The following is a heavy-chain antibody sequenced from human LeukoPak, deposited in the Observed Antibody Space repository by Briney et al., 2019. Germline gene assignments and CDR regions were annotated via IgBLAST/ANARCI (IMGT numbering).Heavy chain of an antibody. D-gene: IGHD3-16*01. Sequence: SETLSLTCTVSGGSVSSGTYYWSWIRQPPGKGLEWIGYIYYTGSTTYNPSLKSRVTISVDTSKNQFSLKLSSVTAADTAVYYCAREGGLGGSFDYWGRGTLVTVSS. CDR3: AREGGLGGSFDY. CDR1: GGSVSSGTYY. CDR2: IYYTGST. V-gene: IGHV4-61*01. J-gene: IGHJ4*02.